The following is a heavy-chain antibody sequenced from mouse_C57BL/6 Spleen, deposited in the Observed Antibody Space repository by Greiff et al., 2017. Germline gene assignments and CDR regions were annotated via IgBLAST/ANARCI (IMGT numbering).Heavy chain of an antibody. CDR3: ARYYGSVYWYFDV. CDR2: INPSTGGT. CDR1: GYSFTGYY. J-gene: IGHJ1*03. V-gene: IGHV1-42*01. D-gene: IGHD1-1*01. Sequence: VQLQQSGPELVKPGASVKISCKASGYSFTGYYMNWVKQSPEKSLEWIGEINPSTGGTTYNQKFKAKATLTVDTSSSTAYMQLKSLTSEDSAVYYCARYYGSVYWYFDVWGTGTTVTVSS.